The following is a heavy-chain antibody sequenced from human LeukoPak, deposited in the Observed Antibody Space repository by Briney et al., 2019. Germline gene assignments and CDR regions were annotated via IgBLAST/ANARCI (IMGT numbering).Heavy chain of an antibody. J-gene: IGHJ5*02. CDR2: IYHSGST. Sequence: SQTLSLTCAVSGGSISSGGYSWSWIRQPPGKGLEWIGYIYHSGSTYYNPSLKSRVTISVDTSKNQFSLKLSSVTAADTAVYYCASYSSGWYNWFDPWGQGTLVTVSS. V-gene: IGHV4-30-2*01. CDR1: GGSISSGGYS. CDR3: ASYSSGWYNWFDP. D-gene: IGHD6-19*01.